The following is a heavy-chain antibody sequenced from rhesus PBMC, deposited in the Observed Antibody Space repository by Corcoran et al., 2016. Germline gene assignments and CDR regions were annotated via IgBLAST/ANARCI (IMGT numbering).Heavy chain of an antibody. V-gene: IGHV4-99*01. J-gene: IGHJ4*01. Sequence: QVQLQESGTGLVKPSEPPSLTCAVSGYSISSGYYWGWIRPTPGKGLEYIGYIRGSSGSTYYNPTLESRGNISKDTSKNQFSLKVSSVTAADTAVYYCARQYSTAVSNWGQGVLVTVSS. CDR2: IRGSSGST. D-gene: IGHD4-29*01. CDR3: ARQYSTAVSN. CDR1: GYSISSGYY.